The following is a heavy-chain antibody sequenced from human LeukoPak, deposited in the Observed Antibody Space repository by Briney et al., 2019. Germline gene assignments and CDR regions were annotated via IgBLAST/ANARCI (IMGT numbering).Heavy chain of an antibody. CDR2: ITSDGSST. CDR3: ARELAAAGTTARDFG. CDR1: GFTFSNYW. J-gene: IGHJ4*02. V-gene: IGHV3-74*01. Sequence: PGGSLRLSCVASGFTFSNYWMHWVRQAPGKGLVWVSRITSDGSSTSYADSVKGRFTISRDNAKNTLYLHMNSLRAEDTAVYYCARELAAAGTTARDFGWGQGTLVTVSS. D-gene: IGHD6-13*01.